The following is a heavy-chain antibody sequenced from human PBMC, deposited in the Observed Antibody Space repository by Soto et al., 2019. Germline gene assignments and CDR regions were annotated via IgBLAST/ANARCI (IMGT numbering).Heavy chain of an antibody. Sequence: QVQLVQSGAEVKKPGSSVKVSCKASGGTFSSYAISWVRQAPGQGLEWMGGIIPIFGTANYAQKFQGRVTITXXEXTXTAYMELSSLRSEDTAVYYCARGRYSYGSAAYAFDIWGQGTMVTVSS. J-gene: IGHJ3*02. CDR1: GGTFSSYA. CDR2: IIPIFGTA. V-gene: IGHV1-69*05. D-gene: IGHD5-18*01. CDR3: ARGRYSYGSAAYAFDI.